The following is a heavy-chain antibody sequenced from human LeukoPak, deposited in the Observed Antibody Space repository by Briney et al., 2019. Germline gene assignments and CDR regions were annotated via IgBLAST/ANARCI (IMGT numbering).Heavy chain of an antibody. Sequence: SVKVSCKASGGTFSSYAISWVRQAPGQGLEWMGGIIPIFGTANYAQKFQGRVTITADESTSTAYMELSSLRSEDTAVYYCARGRSYYDFWSGNYYYYYMDVWGKGTTVTVSS. D-gene: IGHD3-3*01. CDR3: ARGRSYYDFWSGNYYYYYMDV. CDR1: GGTFSSYA. V-gene: IGHV1-69*13. CDR2: IIPIFGTA. J-gene: IGHJ6*03.